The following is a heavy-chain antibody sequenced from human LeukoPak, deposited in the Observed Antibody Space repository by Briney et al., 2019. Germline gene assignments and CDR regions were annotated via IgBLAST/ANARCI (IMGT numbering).Heavy chain of an antibody. CDR3: ARGRVDFDY. J-gene: IGHJ4*02. CDR1: GYSLTSYA. CDR2: ISAYNGDT. Sequence: ASVKVSCRASGYSLTSYAISWVRQAPGQGLEWMAWISAYNGDTNYAQKLQGRVTVTTDTSTSTAYMELRSLRSDDTAVYYCARGRVDFDYWGQGTLVTVSS. V-gene: IGHV1-18*01.